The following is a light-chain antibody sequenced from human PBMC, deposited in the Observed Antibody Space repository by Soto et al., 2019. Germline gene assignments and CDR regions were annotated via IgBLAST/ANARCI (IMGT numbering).Light chain of an antibody. Sequence: AIPLTQSPSSLSASVGDRVTITCRASQGISSALAWYQQKPGKAPKLLIYAASSLESGVPSRFRGSGSGTDFTLTISSLQPEDFATYYCQQFNSYLFTFGPGTKVDIK. CDR1: QGISSA. J-gene: IGKJ3*01. CDR2: AAS. CDR3: QQFNSYLFT. V-gene: IGKV1-13*02.